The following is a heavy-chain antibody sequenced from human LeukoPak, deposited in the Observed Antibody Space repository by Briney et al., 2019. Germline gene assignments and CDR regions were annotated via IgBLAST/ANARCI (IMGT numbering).Heavy chain of an antibody. J-gene: IGHJ4*02. CDR1: GFGFSTHD. Sequence: GGSLRLSCVASGFGFSTHDMSWGRQTPGKGLEWVSSISGFDSGTYYTDSVRGRFTISRDTSKNTLYLQMNSLRAEDTAVYYCAKDRYRDSSGYFSGENDYWGQGTLVTVSS. CDR3: AKDRYRDSSGYFSGENDY. V-gene: IGHV3-23*01. D-gene: IGHD3-22*01. CDR2: ISGFDSGT.